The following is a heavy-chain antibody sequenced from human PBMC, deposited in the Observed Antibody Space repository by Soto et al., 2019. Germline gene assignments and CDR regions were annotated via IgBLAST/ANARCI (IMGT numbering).Heavy chain of an antibody. V-gene: IGHV4-30-2*01. Sequence: QLQLQESGSGLVKPSQTLSLTCAVSGGSISSGGYSWSWIRQPPGKGLEWIGYIYHSGSTYYNPSLKSRVTISVDRSKNQFSLKLSSVTAADTAVYYCARGGSELATLFHYGMDVWGQGTTVTVSS. J-gene: IGHJ6*02. CDR2: IYHSGST. CDR3: ARGGSELATLFHYGMDV. D-gene: IGHD3-10*01. CDR1: GGSISSGGYS.